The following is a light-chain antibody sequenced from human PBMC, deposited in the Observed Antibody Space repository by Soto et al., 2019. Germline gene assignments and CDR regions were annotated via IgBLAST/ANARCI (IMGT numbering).Light chain of an antibody. CDR1: SGDIGSYNR. J-gene: IGLJ1*01. V-gene: IGLV2-14*01. CDR3: SSYTNISTRACV. Sequence: QSALTQPASVSGSPGQSITISCTGTSGDIGSYNRVSWYQQHPGKAPKLIIYEVTDRPSGVSNRFSGSKSGNTASLTISGLQAEDEAEYYYSSYTNISTRACVFGPGTKLTVL. CDR2: EVT.